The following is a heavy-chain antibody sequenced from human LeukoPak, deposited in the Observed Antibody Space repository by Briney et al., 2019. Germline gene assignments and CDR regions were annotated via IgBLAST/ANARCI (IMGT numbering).Heavy chain of an antibody. CDR3: AKDLRAAAGMYPYFYYYGMDV. CDR1: GFTFSRNH. V-gene: IGHV3-66*01. J-gene: IGHJ6*02. CDR2: LYSGGDT. Sequence: QPGGSLRLSCAASGFTFSRNHMSWVRQAPGKGLEWVSVLYSGGDTYYADSVKGRFTISRENSKNTLSPQVNSLRAEDKAVYYWAKDLRAAAGMYPYFYYYGMDVWGQGTTVTVSS. D-gene: IGHD6-13*01.